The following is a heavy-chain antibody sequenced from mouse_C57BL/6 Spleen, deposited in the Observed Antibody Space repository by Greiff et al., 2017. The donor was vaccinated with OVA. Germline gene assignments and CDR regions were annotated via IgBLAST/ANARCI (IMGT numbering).Heavy chain of an antibody. CDR1: GFTFSSYA. CDR2: ISDGGSYT. V-gene: IGHV5-4*01. CDR3: ARDCYDAGYFDY. J-gene: IGHJ2*01. Sequence: EVKLVESGGGLVKPGGSLKLSCAASGFTFSSYAMSWVRQTPEKRLEWVATISDGGSYTDYPDNVKGRFTISRDNAKNNLYLQMSHLKSEDTAMYYCARDCYDAGYFDYWGQGTTLTVSS. D-gene: IGHD2-12*01.